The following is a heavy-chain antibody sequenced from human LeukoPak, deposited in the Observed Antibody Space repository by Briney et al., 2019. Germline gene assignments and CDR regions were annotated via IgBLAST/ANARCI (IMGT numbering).Heavy chain of an antibody. V-gene: IGHV1-69*13. CDR2: IIPIFGTA. Sequence: GASVKVSCKASGYTFTSYDINWVRQAPGQGLEWMGGIIPIFGTANYAQKFQGRVTITADESTSTAYMELSSLRSEDTAVYYCARERRVGRFLDSAYYFDYWGQGTLVTVSS. CDR3: ARERRVGRFLDSAYYFDY. J-gene: IGHJ4*02. CDR1: GYTFTSYD. D-gene: IGHD3/OR15-3a*01.